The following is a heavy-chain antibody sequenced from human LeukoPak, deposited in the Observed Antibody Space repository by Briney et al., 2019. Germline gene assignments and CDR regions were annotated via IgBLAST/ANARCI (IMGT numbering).Heavy chain of an antibody. CDR1: GFTVSTNY. CDR2: ISSGGTT. J-gene: IGHJ4*02. CDR3: ARDPRYYDSGVVDY. V-gene: IGHV3-53*01. Sequence: GGSLRLSCAASGFTVSTNYINWVRQAPGKGLEWVSVISSGGTTYYADSVKGRFTVPRDNSKNTVYLQMNSLRAEDTAVYYCARDPRYYDSGVVDYWGQGTLATVSS. D-gene: IGHD3-22*01.